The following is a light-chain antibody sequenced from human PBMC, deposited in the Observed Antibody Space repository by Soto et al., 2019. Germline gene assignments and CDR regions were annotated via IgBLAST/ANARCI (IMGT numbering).Light chain of an antibody. CDR2: GTS. J-gene: IGKJ1*01. Sequence: DIQMTQSPSSLFASVGDRVTITCRASQGIRNNLGWYQQKPGKAPKRLIYGTSSLQSGVPSRFSGSGSGTDFTLTISSLQPEDFATYYCQQSYSTPRTLGQGTKVDIK. CDR3: QQSYSTPRT. V-gene: IGKV1-39*01. CDR1: QGIRNN.